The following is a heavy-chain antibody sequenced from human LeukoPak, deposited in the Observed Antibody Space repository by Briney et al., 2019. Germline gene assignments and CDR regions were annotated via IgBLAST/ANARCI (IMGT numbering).Heavy chain of an antibody. J-gene: IGHJ4*02. V-gene: IGHV3-23*01. D-gene: IGHD4-17*01. Sequence: GGSLRLSCAASGFTFSSYAMSWVRQAPGKGLEWVSAISGSGGSTYYADSVKGRFTISRDNSKNTLYLQMNSLRAEDTAAYYCAKARASGGDYNYWGQGTLVTVSS. CDR1: GFTFSSYA. CDR3: AKARASGGDYNY. CDR2: ISGSGGST.